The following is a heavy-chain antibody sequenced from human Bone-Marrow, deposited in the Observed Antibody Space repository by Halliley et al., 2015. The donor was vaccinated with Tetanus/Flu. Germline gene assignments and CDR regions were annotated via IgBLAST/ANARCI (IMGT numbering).Heavy chain of an antibody. V-gene: IGHV4-59*12. J-gene: IGHJ5*02. CDR1: GGSIGSFY. Sequence: LRLSCTVSGGSIGSFYWSWIRQPPGKGLEWIAYIYYSGSINYNPSLKSRVTISADMPKNQISLKLSSVTAADTAVYYCARDRGFDRGGFDPWGQGTLVTVSS. CDR3: ARDRGFDRGGFDP. D-gene: IGHD3-16*01. CDR2: IYYSGSI.